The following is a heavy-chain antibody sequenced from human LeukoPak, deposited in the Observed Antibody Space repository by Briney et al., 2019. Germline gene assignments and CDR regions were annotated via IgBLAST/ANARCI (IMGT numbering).Heavy chain of an antibody. V-gene: IGHV3-21*01. D-gene: IGHD1-1*01. CDR3: ARALTTLTYEGY. CDR1: GFTFSSYT. Sequence: PGGSLRLSCAASGFTFSSYTMHWIRQAPGKGLEWVSTISGSNSYIFYADSVKGRFTVSRDNAKDSLYLQMNSLRAEDTAVYYCARALTTLTYEGYWGQGTLVTVSS. J-gene: IGHJ4*02. CDR2: ISGSNSYI.